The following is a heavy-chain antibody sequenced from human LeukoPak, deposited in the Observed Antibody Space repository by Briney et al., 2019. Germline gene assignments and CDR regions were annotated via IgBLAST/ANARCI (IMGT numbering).Heavy chain of an antibody. CDR2: INPNSGGT. V-gene: IGHV1-2*02. CDR1: GYTFTGYY. Sequence: GASVKVSCKASGYTFTGYYMHWVRQAPGQGLEWMGWINPNSGGTNYAQKFQGRVTMNRDASISTAYMELSRLRSDDTAVYYCARERGSSGPDAFDIWGQGTMVTVSS. D-gene: IGHD1-26*01. CDR3: ARERGSSGPDAFDI. J-gene: IGHJ3*02.